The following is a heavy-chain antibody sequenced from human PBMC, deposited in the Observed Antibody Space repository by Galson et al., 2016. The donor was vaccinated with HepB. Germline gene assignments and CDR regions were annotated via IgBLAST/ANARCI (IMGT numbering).Heavy chain of an antibody. CDR3: ARDLGVHAGNY. CDR2: ISSSGDAV. D-gene: IGHD3-16*01. V-gene: IGHV3-48*01. Sequence: SLRLSCAPSGFTFSSFSMHWVRQAPGKGVEWLSYISSSGDAVYYADSVRGRFTISRDNAKNSLFLQMNSLRVEDTAVYYCARDLGVHAGNYWGQGTLVSVSS. J-gene: IGHJ4*02. CDR1: GFTFSSFS.